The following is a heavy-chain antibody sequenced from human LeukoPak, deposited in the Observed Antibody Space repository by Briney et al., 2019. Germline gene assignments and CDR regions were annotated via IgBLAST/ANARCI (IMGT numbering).Heavy chain of an antibody. CDR3: ARDYCGGDCSPHWYYYGMDV. V-gene: IGHV4-30-4*01. D-gene: IGHD2-21*02. CDR1: GGSISSGDYY. J-gene: IGHJ6*02. Sequence: SETLSLTCTVSGGSISSGDYYWSWIRQSPGKGLEWIGYIYYSGSTYYNPSLKSRVTISVDTSKNQFYLKLSSVTAADTAVYYCARDYCGGDCSPHWYYYGMDVWGQGTTVTVSS. CDR2: IYYSGST.